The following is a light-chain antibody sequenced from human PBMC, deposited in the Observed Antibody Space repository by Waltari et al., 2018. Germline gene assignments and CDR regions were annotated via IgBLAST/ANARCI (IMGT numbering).Light chain of an antibody. CDR3: QQYFSRPFS. V-gene: IGKV4-1*01. CDR2: WAS. CDR1: QCIFNVSNNADC. Sequence: DIVMTQSPDSLAVSLGGRATIHCRSSQCIFNVSNNADCLAWYPRKPGPPPKLPIFWASTRESGVPDRFRGGRSGSDFTLTITSLRPEDVAPYFCQQYFSRPFSFGGGTKVEIK. J-gene: IGKJ4*01.